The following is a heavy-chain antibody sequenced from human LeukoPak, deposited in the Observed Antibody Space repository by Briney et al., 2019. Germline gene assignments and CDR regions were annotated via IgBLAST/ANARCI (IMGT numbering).Heavy chain of an antibody. J-gene: IGHJ1*01. CDR3: ARDSSEFRSLIPH. V-gene: IGHV3-7*03. D-gene: IGHD2-21*01. CDR2: LRQDGREI. Sequence: PGGSLRLSCAASGFTFDKYWMSWVRQVPRKGLEWVANLRQDGREIYYVDSVRGRFTISRDNAKNSLYLQMNSLRVEDTAVYYCARDSSEFRSLIPHWGQGTLVTVSS. CDR1: GFTFDKYW.